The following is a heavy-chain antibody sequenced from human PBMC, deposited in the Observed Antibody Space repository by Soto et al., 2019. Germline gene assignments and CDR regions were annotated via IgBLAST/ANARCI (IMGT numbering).Heavy chain of an antibody. CDR1: GFTFGDYA. CDR3: TRSSEPHYDILTGYYKGPYYYGMDV. V-gene: IGHV3-49*03. J-gene: IGHJ6*02. Sequence: GGSLRLSCTASGFTFGDYAMSWFRQAPGKGLEWVGFIRGKAYGGTTEYAASVKGRFTISRDDSKSIAYLQMNSLKTEDTAVYYCTRSSEPHYDILTGYYKGPYYYGMDVWGQGTTVTVSS. D-gene: IGHD3-9*01. CDR2: IRGKAYGGTT.